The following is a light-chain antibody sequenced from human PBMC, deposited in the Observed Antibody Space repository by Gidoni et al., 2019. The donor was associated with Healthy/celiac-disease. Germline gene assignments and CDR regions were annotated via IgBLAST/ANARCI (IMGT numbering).Light chain of an antibody. CDR1: QSVLDSPNNKNY. J-gene: IGKJ4*01. Sequence: DIVMTQSPHSLAVSLGERATINCNSSQSVLDSPNNKNYLAWYQQKPGQPPKLLIYWASTRESGVPDRFSGSGSGTDFTLTISSLQAEDVAVYYCQQYYSTPPVTFGGGTKVEIK. CDR3: QQYYSTPPVT. CDR2: WAS. V-gene: IGKV4-1*01.